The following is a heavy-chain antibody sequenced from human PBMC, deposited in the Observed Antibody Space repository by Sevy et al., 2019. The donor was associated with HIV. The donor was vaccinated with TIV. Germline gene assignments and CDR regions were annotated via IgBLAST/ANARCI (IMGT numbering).Heavy chain of an antibody. CDR2: VYHTGST. CDR3: ARAPPVRSGDDSLNWFDP. V-gene: IGHV4-59*01. D-gene: IGHD5-12*01. Sequence: SETLSLTCTVSGGSISVYYWSWIRQPPGKELEYIGYVYHTGSTNYNPSLKSRVTISVDRSNNQFYLKLTSVTAADTAVYYCARAPPVRSGDDSLNWFDPWGQGTLVTVSS. J-gene: IGHJ5*02. CDR1: GGSISVYY.